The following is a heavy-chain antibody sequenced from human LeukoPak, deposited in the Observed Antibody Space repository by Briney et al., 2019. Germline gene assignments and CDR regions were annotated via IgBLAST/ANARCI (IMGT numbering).Heavy chain of an antibody. Sequence: PGGSLRLSCAASGFTFSNAWMSWVRQAPGKGLEWVGLIKSKTDGGTTDYAAPVKGRFTISRDDSKNTLYLQMNSLRAEDTAVYYCARGRHVIVVVPAARFDYWGQGTLVTVSS. CDR2: IKSKTDGGTT. CDR3: ARGRHVIVVVPAARFDY. V-gene: IGHV3-15*01. CDR1: GFTFSNAW. D-gene: IGHD2-2*01. J-gene: IGHJ4*02.